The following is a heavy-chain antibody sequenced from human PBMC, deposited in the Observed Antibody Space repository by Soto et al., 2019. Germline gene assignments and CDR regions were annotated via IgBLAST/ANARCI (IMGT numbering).Heavy chain of an antibody. J-gene: IGHJ4*02. CDR1: GGTFSSYA. CDR2: IIPIFGTA. V-gene: IGHV1-69*01. CDR3: ARTDYYDSSGYPYYFDY. Sequence: QVQLVQSGAEVKKPGSSVKVSCKASGGTFSSYAISWVRQAPGQGLEWMGGIIPIFGTANYAQKFQGRVTITADESTSTAYMELSSLRSEDTAVYYCARTDYYDSSGYPYYFDYWGQGTLVTVSS. D-gene: IGHD3-22*01.